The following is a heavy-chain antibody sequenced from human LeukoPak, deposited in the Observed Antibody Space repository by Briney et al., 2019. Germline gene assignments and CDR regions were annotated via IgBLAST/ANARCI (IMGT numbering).Heavy chain of an antibody. Sequence: PSETLSLTCTVSGGSISSYYWSWIRKPPGKGLEWIGYIYYSGSTNYNPSLKSRVTISVDTSKNQFSLKLSSVTAADTAVYYCARERIAVAETYYDYGMDVWGQGTTVTVSS. CDR2: IYYSGST. CDR1: GGSISSYY. J-gene: IGHJ6*02. D-gene: IGHD6-19*01. CDR3: ARERIAVAETYYDYGMDV. V-gene: IGHV4-59*01.